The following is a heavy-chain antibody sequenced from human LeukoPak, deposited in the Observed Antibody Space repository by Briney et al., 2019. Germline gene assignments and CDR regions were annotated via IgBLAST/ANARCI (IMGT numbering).Heavy chain of an antibody. CDR1: GYTFTGYY. D-gene: IGHD1-26*01. Sequence: ASVKVSCKASGYTFTGYYMHWVRQAPGQGLEWMGWINPNSGGTNYAQKFQGRVTMTRDTSISTAYMELSRLRSDDTAVYYCARELGANIPAFDYWGQGTLVTVSS. CDR2: INPNSGGT. CDR3: ARELGANIPAFDY. J-gene: IGHJ4*02. V-gene: IGHV1-2*02.